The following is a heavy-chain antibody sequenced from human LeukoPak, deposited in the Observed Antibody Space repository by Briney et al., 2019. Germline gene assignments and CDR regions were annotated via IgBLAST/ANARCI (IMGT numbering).Heavy chain of an antibody. CDR3: ARDSGSSPTFDY. V-gene: IGHV4-59*01. J-gene: IGHJ4*02. CDR1: GGSISNSF. CDR2: IYYTGNT. Sequence: SETLSLACTVSGGSISNSFWSWIRQSPGKGLEWIAYIYYTGNTKYNPSLKSRVTISVDTSKNQFSLRLTSVTADDTAVYYCARDSGSSPTFDYWGQGTLVTVSS. D-gene: IGHD1-26*01.